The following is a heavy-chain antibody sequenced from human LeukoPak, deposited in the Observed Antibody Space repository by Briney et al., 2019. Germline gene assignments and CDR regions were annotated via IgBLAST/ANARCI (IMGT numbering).Heavy chain of an antibody. J-gene: IGHJ4*02. CDR1: RFLSSSYA. CDR2: ISGSVVST. CDR3: AKGPGNTAIVTGFDY. Sequence: PGCCLILSCATPRFLSSSYAMRWLRPARGYRLVMVSAISGSVVSTYYADSVKCRFTISRDNPKNALYLQMNSLRAEDTAVYYCAKGPGNTAIVTGFDYWGQGSRVTVSS. D-gene: IGHD5-18*01. V-gene: IGHV3-23*01.